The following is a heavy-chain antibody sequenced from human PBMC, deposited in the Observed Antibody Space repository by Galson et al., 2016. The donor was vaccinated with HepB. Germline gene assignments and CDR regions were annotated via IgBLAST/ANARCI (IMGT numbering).Heavy chain of an antibody. CDR2: IWHDGSNK. J-gene: IGHJ4*02. Sequence: SLRLSCAASGFSFNSYGMHWVRQAPDKGLEWVAFIWHDGSNKYYADSVKGRFTISRDNAKNSLYLQMHSLRAEDTAVYYCARNHGGWSPYYFDYWGQGTLVTVSS. CDR3: ARNHGGWSPYYFDY. V-gene: IGHV3-33*01. D-gene: IGHD6-19*01. CDR1: GFSFNSYG.